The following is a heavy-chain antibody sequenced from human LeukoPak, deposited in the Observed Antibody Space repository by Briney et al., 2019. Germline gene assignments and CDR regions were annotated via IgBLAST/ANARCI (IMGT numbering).Heavy chain of an antibody. J-gene: IGHJ4*02. CDR3: ARERPGYGDYDY. Sequence: GGSLRLSCAASGFIFSDYYMSWIRQAPGKGLEWVSCITSGSTIYYADSVKGRFTISRDNAKNSLYLQVNSLRAEDTAVYYCARERPGYGDYDYWGQGTLVTVSS. V-gene: IGHV3-11*01. CDR2: ITSGSTI. CDR1: GFIFSDYY. D-gene: IGHD4-17*01.